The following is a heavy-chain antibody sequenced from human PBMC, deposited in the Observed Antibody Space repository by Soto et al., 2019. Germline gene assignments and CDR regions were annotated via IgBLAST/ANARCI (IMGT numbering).Heavy chain of an antibody. CDR3: ARVAGPGARNAFDI. CDR2: TYFRSRWYN. V-gene: IGHV6-1*01. J-gene: IGHJ3*02. CDR1: GDSVSSDNAA. D-gene: IGHD7-27*01. Sequence: SQTLSLTCVISGDSVSSDNAAWNWIRQSPSRGLEWLGRTYFRSRWYNDYAVSVKGRIAINPDTSKNQFSLQVNSVIPEDTGVYYCARVAGPGARNAFDIWGQGTMVTVSS.